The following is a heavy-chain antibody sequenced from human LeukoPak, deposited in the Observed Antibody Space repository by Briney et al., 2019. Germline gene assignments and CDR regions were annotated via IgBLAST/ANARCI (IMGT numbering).Heavy chain of an antibody. CDR3: TGGGSYYWAPDY. CDR2: IYYGGNA. Sequence: SETLSLTCAVSGYAMSSNNWWGWIRQPPGKELEWIGYIYYGGNADYSPSLKSRVTMSIHTSKNQFSLKLTSVSALDTAVYYCTGGGSYYWAPDYWGQGTLVTVSS. V-gene: IGHV4-28*06. CDR1: GYAMSSNNW. D-gene: IGHD3-10*01. J-gene: IGHJ4*02.